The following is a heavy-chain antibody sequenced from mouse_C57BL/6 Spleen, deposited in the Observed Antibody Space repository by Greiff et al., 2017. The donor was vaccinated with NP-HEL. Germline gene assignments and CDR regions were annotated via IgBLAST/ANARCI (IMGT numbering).Heavy chain of an antibody. Sequence: VQLQQSGPELVKPGASVKISCKASGYTFTDYYMNWVKQSHGKSLEWIGDINPNNGGTSYNQKFKGKATLTVDKSSSTAYMELRSLTSEDSAVYYCARGGVVDYWGQGTTLTVSS. CDR1: GYTFTDYY. V-gene: IGHV1-26*01. CDR2: INPNNGGT. D-gene: IGHD1-1*01. J-gene: IGHJ2*01. CDR3: ARGGVVDY.